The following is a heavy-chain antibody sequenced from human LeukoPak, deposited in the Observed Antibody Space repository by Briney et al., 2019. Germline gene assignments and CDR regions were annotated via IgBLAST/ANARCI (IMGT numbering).Heavy chain of an antibody. CDR1: GGSISSYS. CDR3: ARTNAFDI. CDR2: IFYSGNT. Sequence: PSETLSLTCTVSGGSISSYSWSWIRQPPGKGLEWIGCIFYSGNTYYNPSLKSRVTISVDTSKNQFSLRLSSVTAADTAVYYCARTNAFDIWGQGTMVTVSS. J-gene: IGHJ3*02. V-gene: IGHV4-59*08.